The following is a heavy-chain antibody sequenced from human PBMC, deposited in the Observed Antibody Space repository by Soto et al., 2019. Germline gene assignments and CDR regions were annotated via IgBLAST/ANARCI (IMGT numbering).Heavy chain of an antibody. V-gene: IGHV2-5*02. CDR3: PHKESLASPFAY. J-gene: IGHJ4*02. CDR1: GFSISTSGVG. D-gene: IGHD6-6*01. Sequence: QITLKESGPTLVKPTQTLTLTCTFSGFSISTSGVGVGWIRQPPGKALEWLALIYWDDDKRSSPSLKSRLTITKDTSKNPVVLTMTNMDPVDTATYYGPHKESLASPFAYWGQGTLVTVSS. CDR2: IYWDDDK.